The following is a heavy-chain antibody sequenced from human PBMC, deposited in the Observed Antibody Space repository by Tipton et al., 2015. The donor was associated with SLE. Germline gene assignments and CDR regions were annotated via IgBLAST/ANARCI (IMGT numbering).Heavy chain of an antibody. J-gene: IGHJ4*02. D-gene: IGHD5-24*01. V-gene: IGHV4-4*07. CDR3: VRLELPATKADY. CDR2: IYSSGST. CDR1: GVPISNFY. Sequence: TLSLTCTVSGVPISNFYWSWIRQPARKGLEWIGRIYSSGSTNYNPSLKSRVTISVDTSKNQFSLKLSSVTAADTAVYYCVRLELPATKADYWGPGTLVTVSS.